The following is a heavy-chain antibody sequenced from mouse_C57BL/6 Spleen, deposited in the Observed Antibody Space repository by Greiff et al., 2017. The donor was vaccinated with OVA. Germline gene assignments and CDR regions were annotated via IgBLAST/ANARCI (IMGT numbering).Heavy chain of an antibody. J-gene: IGHJ3*01. V-gene: IGHV1-18*01. Sequence: EVQLQQSGPELVKPGASVRIPCKASGYTFTDYNMDWVKQSHGKSLEWIGDINPNNGGTIYNQKFKGKATLTVDKSSSTAYMALRSLTSEDPAVYSCAPAPWFAYWGQVTLVTVSA. CDR3: APAPWFAY. CDR1: GYTFTDYN. CDR2: INPNNGGT.